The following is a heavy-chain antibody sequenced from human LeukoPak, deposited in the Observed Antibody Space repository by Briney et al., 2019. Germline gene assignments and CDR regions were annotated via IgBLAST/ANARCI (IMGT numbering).Heavy chain of an antibody. J-gene: IGHJ5*02. V-gene: IGHV1-2*02. CDR2: INPNSGGT. CDR3: ARGGVLMVYNWFDP. Sequence: ASVKVSCKASGYTFTGYYMHWVRQAPGQGPEWMGWINPNSGGTNYAQKFQGRVTMTRDTSISTAYMELSRLRSDDTAVYYCARGGVLMVYNWFDPWGQGTLVTVSP. CDR1: GYTFTGYY. D-gene: IGHD2-8*01.